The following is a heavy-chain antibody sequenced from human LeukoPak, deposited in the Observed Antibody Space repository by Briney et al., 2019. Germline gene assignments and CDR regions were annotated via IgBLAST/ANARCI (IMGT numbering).Heavy chain of an antibody. Sequence: GGSLRLSCAASGFTVSSNYMSWVRQAPGKGLEWVSVIYSGGSTYYADSVKGRFTISRDNSKNTLYLQMNSLRAEDTAVYYCAKVIKSGYENHGMDVWGQGTTVTVAS. CDR1: GFTVSSNY. D-gene: IGHD3-3*01. V-gene: IGHV3-53*01. CDR3: AKVIKSGYENHGMDV. J-gene: IGHJ6*02. CDR2: IYSGGST.